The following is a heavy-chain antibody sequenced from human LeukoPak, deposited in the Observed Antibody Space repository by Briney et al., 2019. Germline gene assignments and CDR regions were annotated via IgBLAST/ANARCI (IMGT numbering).Heavy chain of an antibody. V-gene: IGHV3-64D*06. J-gene: IGHJ4*02. D-gene: IGHD2-2*01. CDR2: IGDNRYSR. Sequence: GGSLRLSCAASGLNFSNYPMHWVRQAPGKGLEYVSAIGDNRYSRYYEDSVKGRVTISRDNSKNKLYLQLSMLSVEAAAVYYCVKDEGYCSSVSCAPSYWGQGTLVTVSS. CDR1: GLNFSNYP. CDR3: VKDEGYCSSVSCAPSY.